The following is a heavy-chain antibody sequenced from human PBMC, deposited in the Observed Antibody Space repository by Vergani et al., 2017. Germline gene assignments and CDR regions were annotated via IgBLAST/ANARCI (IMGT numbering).Heavy chain of an antibody. CDR3: ASNSDCSSTSCYRSDAFDI. V-gene: IGHV3-30-3*01. D-gene: IGHD2-2*01. CDR2: ISYDGSNK. Sequence: QVNLVGSGGGVVQPGRSLRLSCAASGFTFSSYAMHWVRQAPGKGLEWVAVISYDGSNKYYADSVKGRFTISRDNSKNTLYLQMNSLRAEDTAVYYCASNSDCSSTSCYRSDAFDIWGQGTMVTVSS. CDR1: GFTFSSYA. J-gene: IGHJ3*02.